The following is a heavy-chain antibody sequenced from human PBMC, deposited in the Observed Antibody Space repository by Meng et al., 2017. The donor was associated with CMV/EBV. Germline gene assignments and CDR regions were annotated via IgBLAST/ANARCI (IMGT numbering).Heavy chain of an antibody. CDR3: VRDHNWGPDY. CDR1: GYRFSDHH. Sequence: HVQLVQPGAEVKSPGASVKVSCQTSGYRFSDHHMHWVRQAPGQGLEWMGWIYPNSGGTHYAQKFQDRVTMTRDTSISTVYMELSRLTSDDTAVYYCVRDHNWGPDYWGQGTLVTVSS. V-gene: IGHV1-2*02. CDR2: IYPNSGGT. D-gene: IGHD1-1*01. J-gene: IGHJ4*02.